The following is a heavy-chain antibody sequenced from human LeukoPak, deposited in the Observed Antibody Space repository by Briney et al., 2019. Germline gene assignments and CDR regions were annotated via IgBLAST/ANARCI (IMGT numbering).Heavy chain of an antibody. Sequence: GRSLRLSCAASGFTFSSYAMHWVRQAPGKGLEWVAVISYDGSNKYYADSVRGRFTIVRDNSKKTLYLQMNSLRAEDTAVYYCGRDGRDGLQSFDFDYWGQGTLLTVSS. J-gene: IGHJ4*02. CDR2: ISYDGSNK. CDR3: GRDGRDGLQSFDFDY. CDR1: GFTFSSYA. D-gene: IGHD5-24*01. V-gene: IGHV3-30-3*01.